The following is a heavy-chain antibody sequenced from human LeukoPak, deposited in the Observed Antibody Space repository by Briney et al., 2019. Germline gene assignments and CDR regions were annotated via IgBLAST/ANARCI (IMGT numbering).Heavy chain of an antibody. CDR2: ISADNSNT. V-gene: IGHV1-18*01. CDR1: GYTFTSYG. Sequence: GASVKVSCKASGYTFTSYGISWVRQAPGQGLEWMGWISADNSNTNYAQKLQGRVTMSTDTSTSTAYMELRSLRSDDTAVYYCARGRSSGWYDYYYYGMDVWGQGTTVTVSS. J-gene: IGHJ6*02. CDR3: ARGRSSGWYDYYYYGMDV. D-gene: IGHD6-19*01.